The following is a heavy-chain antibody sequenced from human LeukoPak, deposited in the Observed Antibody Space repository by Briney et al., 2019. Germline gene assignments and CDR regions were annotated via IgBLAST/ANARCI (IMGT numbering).Heavy chain of an antibody. J-gene: IGHJ3*02. CDR2: IYHSGST. D-gene: IGHD4-17*01. Sequence: PQTLSLTCAVSGGSISSGGYSWSWIRQPPGKGLEWIGYIYHSGSTYYNPSLKSRVTISVDRSKNQFSLKLSSVTAADTAVYYCARSDSYGDYKDAFDIWGQGTMVTVSS. CDR3: ARSDSYGDYKDAFDI. CDR1: GGSISSGGYS. V-gene: IGHV4-30-2*01.